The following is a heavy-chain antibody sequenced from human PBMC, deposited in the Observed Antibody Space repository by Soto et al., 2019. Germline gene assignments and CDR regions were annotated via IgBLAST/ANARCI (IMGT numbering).Heavy chain of an antibody. Sequence: GGSLRLSCAASGFTFSSYAMHWVRQAPGKGLEWVAVISYDGSNKYYADSVKGRFTISRDNSKNTLYLQMNSLRAEDTAVYYCARGPETVVVVAATRDDLYFDYWGQGTLVTVSS. CDR1: GFTFSSYA. D-gene: IGHD2-15*01. J-gene: IGHJ4*02. CDR2: ISYDGSNK. CDR3: ARGPETVVVVAATRDDLYFDY. V-gene: IGHV3-30-3*01.